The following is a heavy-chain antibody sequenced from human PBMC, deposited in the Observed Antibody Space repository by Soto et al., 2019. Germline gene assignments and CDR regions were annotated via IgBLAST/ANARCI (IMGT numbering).Heavy chain of an antibody. CDR3: AKDYKPPRIAVAGLDY. D-gene: IGHD6-19*01. J-gene: IGHJ4*02. V-gene: IGHV3-30*18. CDR2: ISYDGSNK. CDR1: GFTFSSYG. Sequence: GGSLRLSCAASGFTFSSYGMHWVRQAPGKGLEWVAVISYDGSNKYYADSVKGRFTISRDNSKNTLYLQMNSLRAEDTAVYYCAKDYKPPRIAVAGLDYWGQGTLVTVSS.